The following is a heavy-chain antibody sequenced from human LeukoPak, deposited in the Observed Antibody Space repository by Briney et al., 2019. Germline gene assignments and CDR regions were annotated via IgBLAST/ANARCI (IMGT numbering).Heavy chain of an antibody. CDR2: ISYDGSNK. D-gene: IGHD2-2*01. CDR1: GFTFSSYA. CDR3: ARGCSSTSCPGGFDY. V-gene: IGHV3-30*04. Sequence: GGSLRLSCAASGFTFSSYAMHWVRQAPGKGLEWVAVISYDGSNKYYADSVKGRFTISRDNSKNTLYLQMNSLRAEDTAVYYCARGCSSTSCPGGFDYWGQGTLVTVSS. J-gene: IGHJ4*02.